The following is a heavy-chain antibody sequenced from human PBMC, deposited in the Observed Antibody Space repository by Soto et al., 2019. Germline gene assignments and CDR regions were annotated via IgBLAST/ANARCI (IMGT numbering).Heavy chain of an antibody. J-gene: IGHJ2*01. CDR2: ISYDGSNK. V-gene: IGHV3-30-3*01. CDR1: GFTFSSYA. Sequence: QVQLVESGGGVVQPGRSLRLSCAASGFTFSSYAMHWVRQAPGKGLEWVAVISYDGSNKYYADSVKGRFTISRDNSKNTLDLQMNSLRAEDTAVYYCAREWDSGYGHWYFDLWGRGTLVTVSS. D-gene: IGHD3-22*01. CDR3: AREWDSGYGHWYFDL.